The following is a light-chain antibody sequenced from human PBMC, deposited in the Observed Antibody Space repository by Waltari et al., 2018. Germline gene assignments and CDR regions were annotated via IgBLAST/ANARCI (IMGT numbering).Light chain of an antibody. CDR1: SSDVGGYNY. V-gene: IGLV2-8*01. J-gene: IGLJ2*01. Sequence: QFALTQPPSASGSPGQSVTISCTGTSSDVGGYNYVSWYQQHPGKAPKLMIYEVTKRPSGVPDRFSGSKSDNTASLTVSGLQAEDEADYYCSSYAGSNNLLFGGGTKLTVL. CDR3: SSYAGSNNLL. CDR2: EVT.